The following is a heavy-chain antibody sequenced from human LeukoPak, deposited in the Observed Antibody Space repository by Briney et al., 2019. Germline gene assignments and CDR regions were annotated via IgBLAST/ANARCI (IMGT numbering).Heavy chain of an antibody. Sequence: GGSLRLSCAASGFTFTNYAMSWVRQAPGKGLEWVSPISGIGDKTHYADSVKGRFTISRDYSKNTLDLQMNSLRAEDTAVYYCAKDMGLYSYGYYDYWGQGTLVTVSS. D-gene: IGHD5-18*01. CDR1: GFTFTNYA. CDR3: AKDMGLYSYGYYDY. J-gene: IGHJ4*02. CDR2: ISGIGDKT. V-gene: IGHV3-23*01.